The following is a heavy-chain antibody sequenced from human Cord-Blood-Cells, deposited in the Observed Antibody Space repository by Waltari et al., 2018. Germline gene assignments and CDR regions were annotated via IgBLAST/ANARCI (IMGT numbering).Heavy chain of an antibody. CDR1: GFTFSGSA. D-gene: IGHD1-1*01. CDR2: IRSKANSYAT. Sequence: EVQLVESGGGLVQPGGSLKLSCAASGFTFSGSAMHWVRQASGKGRGWVGRIRSKANSYATAYAASVKGRFTISRDDSKNTAYLQMNSLKTEDTAVYYCTRLREGTRGFDPWGQGTLVTVSS. CDR3: TRLREGTRGFDP. V-gene: IGHV3-73*02. J-gene: IGHJ5*02.